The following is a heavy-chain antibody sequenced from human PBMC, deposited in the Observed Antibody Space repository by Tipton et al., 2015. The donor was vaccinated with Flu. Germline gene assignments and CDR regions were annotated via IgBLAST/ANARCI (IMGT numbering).Heavy chain of an antibody. CDR1: GGSFSGDY. CDR2: VNHSGST. Sequence: TLSLTCVVYGGSFSGDYCSWIRQPPGKGLEWIGEVNHSGSTNYNPSLKSRVTISVDTSKKQFSLRLSSVTAADTAVYYCAKVLFGWVESWAQGTLVTVSS. J-gene: IGHJ5*01. CDR3: AKVLFGWVES. V-gene: IGHV4-34*01. D-gene: IGHD3-16*01.